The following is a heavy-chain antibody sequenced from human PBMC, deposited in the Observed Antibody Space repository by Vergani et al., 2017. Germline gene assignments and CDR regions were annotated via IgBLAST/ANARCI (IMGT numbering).Heavy chain of an antibody. CDR2: INPSGGHT. D-gene: IGHD3-9*01. J-gene: IGHJ4*02. CDR1: GYTFSNYY. CDR3: ARGDYGILTGYRY. Sequence: QVQLVQSGAEVKKPGASVKVSCKAPGYTFSNYYMHWVRQAPGQGLEWMGIINPSGGHTNYAQKFQGRVTMTRDTSTSTVYMELSSLRSEDPAIYYCARGDYGILTGYRYWGQGTLVTVSA. V-gene: IGHV1-46*03.